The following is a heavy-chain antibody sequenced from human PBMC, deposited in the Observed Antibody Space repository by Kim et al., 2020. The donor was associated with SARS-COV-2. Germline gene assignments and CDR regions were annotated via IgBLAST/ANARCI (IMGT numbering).Heavy chain of an antibody. Sequence: GGSLRLSCAASGFTFDEYAIHWVRQAPGKGLEWVSVITGEGDSTYYVDSVKGRFTISRDNSKNSLYLQMNSLTTEDTALYYCAKTRSRWLLSTSPFDFWGQGTLVTVSS. V-gene: IGHV3-43*02. J-gene: IGHJ4*02. CDR2: ITGEGDST. D-gene: IGHD3-3*01. CDR1: GFTFDEYA. CDR3: AKTRSRWLLSTSPFDF.